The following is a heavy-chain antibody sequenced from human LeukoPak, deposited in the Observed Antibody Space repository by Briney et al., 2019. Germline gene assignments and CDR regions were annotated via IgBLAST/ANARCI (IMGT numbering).Heavy chain of an antibody. CDR1: GFTVSSNY. CDR3: ARATFWSGYQRDSWYMDV. V-gene: IGHV3-66*02. D-gene: IGHD3-3*01. CDR2: IYSGGTT. J-gene: IGHJ6*03. Sequence: PGGSLKLSCAASGFTVSSNYMSWVRQAPGKGLEWVSVIYSGGTTYYADSVKGRFTISRGNSKNTLYLQMSSLRAEDTAVYYCARATFWSGYQRDSWYMDVWGKGTTVTVSS.